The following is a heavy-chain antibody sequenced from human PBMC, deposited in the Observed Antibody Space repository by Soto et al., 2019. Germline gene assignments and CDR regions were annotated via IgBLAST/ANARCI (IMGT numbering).Heavy chain of an antibody. CDR1: GYTFTSYG. V-gene: IGHV1-18*01. CDR3: ARQLIFVVVDVAFDI. Sequence: ASVKVSCKASGYTFTSYGISWVRQAPGQGLEWMGWISAYNGNTNYAQKLQGRVTMTTDTSTSTAYMELRSLRSDDTAVYYCARQLIFVVVDVAFDIWGQGTMVTVSS. CDR2: ISAYNGNT. J-gene: IGHJ3*02. D-gene: IGHD2-15*01.